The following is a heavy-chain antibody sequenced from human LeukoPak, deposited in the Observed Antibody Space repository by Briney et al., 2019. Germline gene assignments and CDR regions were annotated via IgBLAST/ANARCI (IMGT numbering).Heavy chain of an antibody. D-gene: IGHD4-17*01. Sequence: GGSLRLSCAASGFTFRSYAMSWVRQAPGKGLEWVSAISGSGGSTYYADSVKGRFTISRDNSKNTLYLQMNSLRAEDTAVYYCANGDYGDYASDYWGQGTLVTVSS. V-gene: IGHV3-23*01. CDR1: GFTFRSYA. CDR2: ISGSGGST. J-gene: IGHJ4*02. CDR3: ANGDYGDYASDY.